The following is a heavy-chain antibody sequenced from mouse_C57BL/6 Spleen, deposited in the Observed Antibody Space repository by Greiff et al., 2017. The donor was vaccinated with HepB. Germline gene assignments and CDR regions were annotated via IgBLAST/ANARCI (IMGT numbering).Heavy chain of an antibody. CDR2: IYPRDGST. J-gene: IGHJ3*01. CDR1: GYTFTSYD. CDR3: ARPSWFAY. V-gene: IGHV1-85*01. Sequence: VKLQESGPELVKPGASVKLSCKASGYTFTSYDINWVKQRPGQGLEWIGWIYPRDGSTKYNEKFKGKATLTVDTSSSTAYMELHSLTSEDSAVYFCARPSWFAYWGQGTLVTVSA.